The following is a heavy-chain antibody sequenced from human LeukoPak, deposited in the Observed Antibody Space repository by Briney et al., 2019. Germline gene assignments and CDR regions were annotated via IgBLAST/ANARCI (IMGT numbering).Heavy chain of an antibody. CDR3: ARVLRDGYNFWYFDL. CDR2: IYYSGST. J-gene: IGHJ2*01. D-gene: IGHD5-24*01. V-gene: IGHV4-4*02. CDR1: GGSISSSNW. Sequence: SETLSLTCAVSGGSISSSNWWSWVRQPPGKGLEWIGYIYYSGSTTYNPSLKSRVTISVDTSKNQFSLKLNSVTAADTAVYYCARVLRDGYNFWYFDLWGRGTLVTVSS.